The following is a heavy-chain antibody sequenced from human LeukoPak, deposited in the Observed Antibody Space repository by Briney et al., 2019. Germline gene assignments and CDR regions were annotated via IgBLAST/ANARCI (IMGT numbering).Heavy chain of an antibody. Sequence: GGSLRLSCAASGFTLSSYAMSWVRQAPGKGLEWVSAISGSGGSTYYADSVEGRFTISRDNAKNTVYLQMNSLRAEDTAVYHCTRDLVGATSDFWGQGILVTVSS. CDR3: TRDLVGATSDF. CDR2: ISGSGGST. V-gene: IGHV3-23*01. CDR1: GFTLSSYA. J-gene: IGHJ4*02. D-gene: IGHD1-26*01.